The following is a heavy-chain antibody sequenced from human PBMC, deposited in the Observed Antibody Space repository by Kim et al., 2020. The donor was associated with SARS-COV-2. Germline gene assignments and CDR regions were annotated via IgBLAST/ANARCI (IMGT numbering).Heavy chain of an antibody. Sequence: GGSLRLSCAASGFTFSSYSMNWVRQAPGKGLEWVSSISSSSSYIYYADSVKGRFTISRDNTKNSLYLQMNSLRAEDTAVYYCARHYGSGSYYYYYGMDVWGQGTTVTVSS. V-gene: IGHV3-21*01. CDR2: ISSSSSYI. CDR3: ARHYGSGSYYYYYGMDV. J-gene: IGHJ6*02. D-gene: IGHD3-10*01. CDR1: GFTFSSYS.